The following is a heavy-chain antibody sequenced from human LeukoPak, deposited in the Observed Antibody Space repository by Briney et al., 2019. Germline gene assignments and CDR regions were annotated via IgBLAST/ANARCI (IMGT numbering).Heavy chain of an antibody. V-gene: IGHV1-24*01. CDR2: FDHEDGET. Sequence: ASVKVSCEVSGYTLTELSMHWVRQAPGKGLEWMGGFDHEDGETIYAQKFQGRVTMTEDTSTDTAYMELSSLRSEDTAVYYCAVVSAAVDAFDIWGQGTMVTVSS. CDR1: GYTLTELS. J-gene: IGHJ3*02. D-gene: IGHD2-2*01. CDR3: AVVSAAVDAFDI.